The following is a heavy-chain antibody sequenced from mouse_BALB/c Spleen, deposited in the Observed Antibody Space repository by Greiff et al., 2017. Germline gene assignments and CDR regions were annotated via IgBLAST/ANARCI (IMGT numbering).Heavy chain of an antibody. J-gene: IGHJ4*01. V-gene: IGHV1-80*01. CDR1: GYAFSSYW. CDR2: IYPGDGDT. CDR3: ARKGIYYDLDY. Sequence: VQLQQSGAELVRPGSSVKISCKASGYAFSSYWMNWVKQRPGQGLEWIGQIYPGDGDTNYNGKFKGKATLTADKSSSTAYMQLSSLTSEDSAVYFCARKGIYYDLDYWGQGTSVTVSS.